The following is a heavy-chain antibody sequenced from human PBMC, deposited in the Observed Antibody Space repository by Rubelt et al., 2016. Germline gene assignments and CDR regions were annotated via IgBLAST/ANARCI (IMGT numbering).Heavy chain of an antibody. D-gene: IGHD3-10*01. V-gene: IGHV1-8*01. CDR3: ARGVI. Sequence: QVQLVQSGAEVKKPGSSVKVSCKASGGTFSRYAINWVRQAPGQGLEWMGWMNPNTGNTGYAQKFQGRVTMTSNISISTAYLYLSRLRSEDTAVYYCARGVIWGQGTLVAVSS. CDR1: GGTFSRYA. CDR2: MNPNTGNT. J-gene: IGHJ4*02.